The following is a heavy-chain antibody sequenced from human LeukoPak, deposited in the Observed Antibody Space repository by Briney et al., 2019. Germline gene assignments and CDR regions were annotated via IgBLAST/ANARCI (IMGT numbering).Heavy chain of an antibody. V-gene: IGHV4-30-4*08. D-gene: IGHD4-17*01. J-gene: IGHJ4*02. Sequence: SETLSLTCTVSGRSISSGGYYWSWIPQHRGKGLEWIGYIYYSGSTYYNPSLQSRVTIAVDTSKNQFSLKLSSVTAAVTAVYYCAAGSATVTYQWGEGTLVSVSS. CDR1: GRSISSGGYY. CDR3: AAGSATVTYQ. CDR2: IYYSGST.